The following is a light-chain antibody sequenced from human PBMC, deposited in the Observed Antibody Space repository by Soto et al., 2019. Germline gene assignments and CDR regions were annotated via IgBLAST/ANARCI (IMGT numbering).Light chain of an antibody. CDR2: GAS. CDR3: QQYGSLWT. V-gene: IGKV3-20*01. CDR1: PSVSSSY. J-gene: IGKJ1*01. Sequence: EIVLTQSPSPPSLSPGARATLSCRASPSVSSSYLAWYQQKPGQAPSLLIYGASSRATGIPDRFSGSGSGTDFTLTISRLEPEDFAVYYCQQYGSLWTFGQGTKVEIK.